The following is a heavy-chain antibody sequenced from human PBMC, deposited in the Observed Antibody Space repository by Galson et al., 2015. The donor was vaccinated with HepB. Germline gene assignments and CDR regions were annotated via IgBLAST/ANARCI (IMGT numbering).Heavy chain of an antibody. CDR2: IYISGRT. V-gene: IGHV4-4*07. Sequence: PAGKGLEWIGRIYISGRTDYNPSLKSRVTMSVDTSKNQFSLNLSSVTAADTAVYYCARELVGAYNYGHWGQGTLVTVSS. D-gene: IGHD5-24*01. CDR3: ARELVGAYNYGH. J-gene: IGHJ4*02.